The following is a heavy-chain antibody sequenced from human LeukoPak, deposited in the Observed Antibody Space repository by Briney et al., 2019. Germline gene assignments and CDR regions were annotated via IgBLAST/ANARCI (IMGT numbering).Heavy chain of an antibody. V-gene: IGHV3-23*01. J-gene: IGHJ6*03. CDR3: TRQSQYSSSWSYYYYMDV. D-gene: IGHD6-13*01. CDR1: EFTFSSYA. CDR2: ISGSGTST. Sequence: GGSLRLSCAASEFTFSSYAMSWVGQAPGKGLEWVSSISGSGTSTYYADSVKGRFTISRDNSKNTLYLQMNSLKTEDTAVYYCTRQSQYSSSWSYYYYMDVWGKGTTVTVSS.